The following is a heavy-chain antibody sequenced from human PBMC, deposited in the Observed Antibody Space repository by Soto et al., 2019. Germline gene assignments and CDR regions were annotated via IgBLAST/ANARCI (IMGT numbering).Heavy chain of an antibody. V-gene: IGHV3-21*01. CDR3: ATLLDYYDTSGLPRWWFDP. D-gene: IGHD3-22*01. CDR1: GFTFSTYS. J-gene: IGHJ5*02. Sequence: GGSLRLSCAASGFTFSTYSMTWVRQAPGRGLEWVSSISTISDYIYYADSVKGRFTISRDNAKNSLYLQMNSLRAEDTAVYYSATLLDYYDTSGLPRWWFDPWGQGTLVTVSS. CDR2: ISTISDYI.